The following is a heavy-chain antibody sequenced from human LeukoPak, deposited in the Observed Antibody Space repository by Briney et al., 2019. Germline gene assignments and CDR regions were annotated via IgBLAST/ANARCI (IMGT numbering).Heavy chain of an antibody. CDR3: ARDLLNEGNHLDY. D-gene: IGHD4-23*01. V-gene: IGHV4-30-4*01. CDR1: GGSISSGDCY. J-gene: IGHJ4*02. CDR2: IYYSGST. Sequence: SETLSLTCTVSGGSISSGDCYWSWIRQPPGKGLEWIGYIYYSGSTYYNPSLKSRVTISVDTSKNQFSLKLSPVTAADTAVYYCARDLLNEGNHLDYWGQGTLVTVSS.